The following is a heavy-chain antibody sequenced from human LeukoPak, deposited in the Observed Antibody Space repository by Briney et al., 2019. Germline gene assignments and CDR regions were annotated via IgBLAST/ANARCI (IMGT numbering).Heavy chain of an antibody. D-gene: IGHD3-22*01. V-gene: IGHV1-8*03. Sequence: GASVKVSCKASGYTFTSYDINWVRQATGQGLEWMGWMNPNSGNTGYAQKFQGRVTITRNTSISTAYMELSSLRSEDTAVYYCDRGDYYDSSVSLYYYYYMDVWGKGTTVTVSS. CDR1: GYTFTSYD. J-gene: IGHJ6*03. CDR2: MNPNSGNT. CDR3: DRGDYYDSSVSLYYYYYMDV.